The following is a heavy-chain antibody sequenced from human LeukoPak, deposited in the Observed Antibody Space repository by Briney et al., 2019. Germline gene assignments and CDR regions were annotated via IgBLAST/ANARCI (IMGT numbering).Heavy chain of an antibody. CDR1: GGSISSYY. CDR3: ARHGPIAAAGNDAFDI. J-gene: IGHJ3*02. CDR2: IYTSGST. Sequence: PSETLSLTCTVSGGSISSYYWSWIRQPAGKGLEWIGRIYTSGSTNYNPSLKSRVTMSVDTSKNQFSLKLSSVTAADTAVYYCARHGPIAAAGNDAFDIWGQGTMVTVSS. D-gene: IGHD6-13*01. V-gene: IGHV4-4*07.